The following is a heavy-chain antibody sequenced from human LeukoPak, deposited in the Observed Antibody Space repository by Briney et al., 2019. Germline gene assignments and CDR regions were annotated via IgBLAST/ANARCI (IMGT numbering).Heavy chain of an antibody. J-gene: IGHJ4*02. D-gene: IGHD2-2*02. CDR2: INPNSGGT. Sequence: ASVKVSCEASGYTFTGYYMHWVRQAPGQGLEWMGWINPNSGGTNYAQKFQGRVTMTRDTSISTAYMELSRLRSDDTAVYYCASVYCSSTSCYSDRIDYWGQGTLVTVSS. CDR3: ASVYCSSTSCYSDRIDY. V-gene: IGHV1-2*02. CDR1: GYTFTGYY.